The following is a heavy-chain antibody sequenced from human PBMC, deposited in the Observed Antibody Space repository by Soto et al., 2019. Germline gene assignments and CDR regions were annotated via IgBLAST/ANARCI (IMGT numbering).Heavy chain of an antibody. CDR2: INYTGTT. D-gene: IGHD6-19*01. Sequence: QVQLQQWGAGLLKPSETLSLTCAVNGGSFSGYSWTWIRQAPGKGLDWIGEINYTGTTNYCPSLKSRVTLSVDTSKNPFSLELRSVSAADTAVYYCAREGGSGWYYYDYWGHGTLVTVSS. V-gene: IGHV4-34*02. CDR3: AREGGSGWYYYDY. CDR1: GGSFSGYS. J-gene: IGHJ4*01.